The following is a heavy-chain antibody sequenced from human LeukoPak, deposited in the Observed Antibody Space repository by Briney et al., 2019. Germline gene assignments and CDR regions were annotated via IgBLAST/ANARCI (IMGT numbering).Heavy chain of an antibody. D-gene: IGHD3-3*01. CDR3: ARGPRITIFGVAGGWFDP. V-gene: IGHV4-34*01. Sequence: SETLSLTCAVYGGSFSGYYWSWIRQPPGKGLEWIGEINHSGSTNYNPSLKSRVTISVDTSKNQFSLKLSSVTAADTAVYYCARGPRITIFGVAGGWFDPWGQGTLVTVSS. CDR2: INHSGST. J-gene: IGHJ5*02. CDR1: GGSFSGYY.